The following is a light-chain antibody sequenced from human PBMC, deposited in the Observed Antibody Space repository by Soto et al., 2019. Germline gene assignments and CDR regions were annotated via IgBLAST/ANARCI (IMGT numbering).Light chain of an antibody. CDR1: SSDVGFYNY. CDR3: SSYTSSSTLV. CDR2: EVT. J-gene: IGLJ3*02. V-gene: IGLV2-14*01. Sequence: QSALTQPASVSGSPGQSITISCTGTSSDVGFYNYVSWYQQRPGKAPKLMIYEVTNRPSGVSNRFSGSKSGDTASLTTSGLQAEDEADYYCSSYTSSSTLVFGGGTKLTVL.